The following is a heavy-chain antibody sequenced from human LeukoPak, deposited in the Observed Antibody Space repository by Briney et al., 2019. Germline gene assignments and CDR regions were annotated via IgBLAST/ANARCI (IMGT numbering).Heavy chain of an antibody. D-gene: IGHD6-6*01. J-gene: IGHJ4*02. CDR1: GGSISSSSYY. Sequence: PSETLSLTCTVSGGSISSSSYYWGWIRQPPGKGLEWIGEINHSGSTNYNPSLKSRVTISVDTSKNQFSLKLSSVTAADTAVYYCAREGYSSSPSTGNNLDYWGQGTLVTVSS. CDR2: INHSGST. V-gene: IGHV4-39*07. CDR3: AREGYSSSPSTGNNLDY.